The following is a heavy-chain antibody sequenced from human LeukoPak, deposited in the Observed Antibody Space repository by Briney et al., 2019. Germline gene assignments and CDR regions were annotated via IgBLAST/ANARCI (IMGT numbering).Heavy chain of an antibody. Sequence: GGSLRLSCAASGFTLSSYEMNWVRQAPGKGLEWVSYISSSGSSIYYADSVKGRFTISRDNAKNSLYLQMNSLRAEDTAVYYCARVKYSRVVGSFDYWGQGTLVTVSS. J-gene: IGHJ4*02. CDR2: ISSSGSSI. D-gene: IGHD6-6*01. CDR3: ARVKYSRVVGSFDY. CDR1: GFTLSSYE. V-gene: IGHV3-48*03.